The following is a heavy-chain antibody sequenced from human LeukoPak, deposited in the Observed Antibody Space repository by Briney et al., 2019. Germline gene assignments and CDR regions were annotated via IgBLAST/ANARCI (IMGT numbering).Heavy chain of an antibody. Sequence: GGSLRLSCAASGFTFSSFGMNWVRQVPGKGLEWVSYISSSGSTRYYADSVRGRFTISRDNAENSLYLQMNNLRDEDTAVYYCARDPYSGDYGPYYYYYMDVWGKGTTVTVSS. CDR2: ISSSGSTR. J-gene: IGHJ6*03. CDR3: ARDPYSGDYGPYYYYYMDV. V-gene: IGHV3-48*02. CDR1: GFTFSSFG. D-gene: IGHD5-12*01.